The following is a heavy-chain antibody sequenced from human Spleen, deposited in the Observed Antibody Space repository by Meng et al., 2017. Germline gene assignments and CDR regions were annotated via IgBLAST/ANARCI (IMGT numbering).Heavy chain of an antibody. Sequence: QVQLVQSGAEVKKPGASIKVSCKASGNTFSDFYMHWVRQAPGQGLEWMAWLGAHDGDTSHAPKFQGRVTVSADRPTATAYMELRSLRSDDTAVYYCARGTPGRSYSDYWGQGTLVTFSS. CDR1: GNTFSDFY. V-gene: IGHV1-18*04. J-gene: IGHJ4*02. CDR2: LGAHDGDT. CDR3: ARGTPGRSYSDY. D-gene: IGHD3-10*01.